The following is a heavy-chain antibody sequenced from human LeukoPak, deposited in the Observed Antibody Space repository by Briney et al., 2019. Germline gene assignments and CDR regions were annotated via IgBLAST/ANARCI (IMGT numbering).Heavy chain of an antibody. V-gene: IGHV3-30*02. D-gene: IGHD1-20*01. CDR1: GFSFSSYG. Sequence: GGSLRLSCAASGFSFSSYGMHWVRQAPGKGLEWVAFIRYDGSNKYYADSVKGRFTISRDNSKNTVHMQMNSLRGEDTAAYYCAKGDDNWNDFDYWGQGTPVTVSS. CDR3: AKGDDNWNDFDY. CDR2: IRYDGSNK. J-gene: IGHJ4*02.